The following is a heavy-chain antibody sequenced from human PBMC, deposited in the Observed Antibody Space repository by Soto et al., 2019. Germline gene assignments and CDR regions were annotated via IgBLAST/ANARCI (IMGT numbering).Heavy chain of an antibody. Sequence: SETLSLTCTVSGDSISSNNNYWSWIRQPPGEGLEWIGFIYYSGGTNYNPSLKSRVTISVDTSKNHFSLKLSSVTATDTAVYYCARAYGDYVFDFWGQGTLVTVSS. CDR3: ARAYGDYVFDF. V-gene: IGHV4-61*03. CDR1: GDSISSNNNY. CDR2: IYYSGGT. J-gene: IGHJ4*02. D-gene: IGHD4-17*01.